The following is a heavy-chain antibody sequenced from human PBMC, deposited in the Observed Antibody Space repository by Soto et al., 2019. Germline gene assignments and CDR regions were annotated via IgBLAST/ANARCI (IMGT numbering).Heavy chain of an antibody. CDR2: IIAYNGNT. J-gene: IGHJ5*02. CDR1: GYTFTGYY. CDR3: ARDRMEPNWFDP. Sequence: ASVKVSCKASGYTFTGYYMHWVRQAPGQGLEWMGWIIAYNGNTNYAQKLQGRVTMTTDTSTSTAYMELRSLRSDDTAVYYCARDRMEPNWFDPWGQGTLVTVSS. V-gene: IGHV1-18*04. D-gene: IGHD1-1*01.